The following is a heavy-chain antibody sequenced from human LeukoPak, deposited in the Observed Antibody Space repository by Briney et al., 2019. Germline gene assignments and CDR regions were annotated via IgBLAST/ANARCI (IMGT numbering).Heavy chain of an antibody. CDR2: ISGSGTST. V-gene: IGHV3-23*01. J-gene: IGHJ5*02. Sequence: GGSLRLSCAASGFTFSSYAMSWVRQAPGKGLEWVSGISGSGTSTHYADSVKGRFTISRDNSKNTLYLEMNSLSAEDTALYYCARQTAVAGISGWFDPWGQGTLVTVSS. CDR1: GFTFSSYA. CDR3: ARQTAVAGISGWFDP. D-gene: IGHD6-19*01.